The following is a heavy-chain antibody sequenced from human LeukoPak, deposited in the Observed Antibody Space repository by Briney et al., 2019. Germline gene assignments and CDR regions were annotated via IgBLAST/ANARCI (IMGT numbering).Heavy chain of an antibody. CDR3: ARSNSDFDY. D-gene: IGHD4-23*01. Sequence: ASVKVSCKASGYTFISYYMHWVRQAPGQGLEWMGIINPSGGSTTYAQNFQGRVTVTRDTSTSTVYMELSSLRSEDTAVYYCARSNSDFDYWGQGTLVTVSS. CDR1: GYTFISYY. CDR2: INPSGGST. J-gene: IGHJ4*02. V-gene: IGHV1-46*01.